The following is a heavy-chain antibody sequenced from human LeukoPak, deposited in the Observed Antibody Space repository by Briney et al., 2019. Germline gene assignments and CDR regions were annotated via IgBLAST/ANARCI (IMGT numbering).Heavy chain of an antibody. Sequence: KPSETLSLTCIVSSGSINNHYWRWIRQPPGKGLEWIGYIYDSWNTNYNPSLKSRVTISIDTSENQFSLNLTSVTAADTAVYYCARDQIGYGLDYWGQGTLVTVSS. J-gene: IGHJ4*02. CDR2: IYDSWNT. CDR3: ARDQIGYGLDY. D-gene: IGHD5-18*01. V-gene: IGHV4-59*11. CDR1: SGSINNHY.